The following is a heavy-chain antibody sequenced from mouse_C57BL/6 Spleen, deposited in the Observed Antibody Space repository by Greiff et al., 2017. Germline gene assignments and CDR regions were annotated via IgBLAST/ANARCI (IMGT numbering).Heavy chain of an antibody. CDR3: ASPYYGYYGWFAY. Sequence: QVQLQQSGAELARPGASVKMSCKASGYTFTSYTMHWVKQRPGQGLEWIGYINPSSGYTKYNQKFKDKATLTADKSSSTAYMQLSSLTSEDSAVYYCASPYYGYYGWFAYWGQGTLVTVSA. V-gene: IGHV1-4*01. J-gene: IGHJ3*01. D-gene: IGHD2-3*01. CDR1: GYTFTSYT. CDR2: INPSSGYT.